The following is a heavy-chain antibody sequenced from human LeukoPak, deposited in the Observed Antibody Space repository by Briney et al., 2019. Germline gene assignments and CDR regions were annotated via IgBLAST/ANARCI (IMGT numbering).Heavy chain of an antibody. J-gene: IGHJ5*02. V-gene: IGHV1-69*05. Sequence: ASVKVSCKASGGTFGSYAISWVRQAPGQGLEWMGGIIPIFGTANYAQKFQGRVTVTRDTSASTAYMELSSLRSEDTAVYYCARGPDRGNWFDPWGQGTLVTVSS. CDR1: GGTFGSYA. CDR3: ARGPDRGNWFDP. CDR2: IIPIFGTA.